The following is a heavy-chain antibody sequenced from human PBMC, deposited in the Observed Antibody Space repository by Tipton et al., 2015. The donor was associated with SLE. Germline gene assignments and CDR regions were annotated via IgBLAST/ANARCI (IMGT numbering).Heavy chain of an antibody. CDR3: ASMIVVIPVEARRDGMDV. CDR1: GVSISSYY. V-gene: IGHV4-59*01. D-gene: IGHD2-2*01. J-gene: IGHJ6*02. CDR2: IYYSGST. Sequence: TLSLTCTVSGVSISSYYWSWIRQPPGKGLEWIGYIYYSGSTNYNPSLKSRVTISVDTSKNQFSLKLSSVTAADTAVYYCASMIVVIPVEARRDGMDVWGQGTTVTVPS.